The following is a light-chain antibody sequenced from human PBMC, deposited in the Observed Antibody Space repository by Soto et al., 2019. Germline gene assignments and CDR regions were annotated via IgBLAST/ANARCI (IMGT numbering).Light chain of an antibody. J-gene: IGKJ1*01. CDR1: QSVLYSSKNKNY. V-gene: IGKV4-1*01. CDR2: WAS. Sequence: DLVLTQSPDSLSVSLGERANINCKSSQSVLYSSKNKNYLAWYQQKPGQPPKLLIYWASTRESGVPDRFSGSGSGTDFTLTISSLQPDDFATYYCQQSYITPRTFGQGTKVDIK. CDR3: QQSYITPRT.